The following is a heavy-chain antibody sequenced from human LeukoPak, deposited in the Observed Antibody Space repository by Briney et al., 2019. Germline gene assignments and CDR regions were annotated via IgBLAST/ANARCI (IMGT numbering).Heavy chain of an antibody. CDR2: MNPNSGNT. Sequence: ASVKVSCKASGYTFTSYDINWVRQATGQGLEWMGWMNPNSGNTGYAQKFQGRVTITRNTSISTAYMELSSLRSEDTAVYYCARVASGSQLSSSYWYFDLWGRGTLVTVSS. J-gene: IGHJ2*01. CDR3: ARVASGSQLSSSYWYFDL. CDR1: GYTFTSYD. D-gene: IGHD1-26*01. V-gene: IGHV1-8*03.